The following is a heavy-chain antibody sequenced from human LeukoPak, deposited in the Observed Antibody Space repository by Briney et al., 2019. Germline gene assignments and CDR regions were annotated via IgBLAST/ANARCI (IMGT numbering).Heavy chain of an antibody. V-gene: IGHV4-39*07. CDR3: TAEKNGSPHY. D-gene: IGHD2-8*01. J-gene: IGHJ4*02. CDR1: RGSVSSSTYY. Sequence: SETLSLTCTVSRGSVSSSTYYWSWVRQPPGKGLEWIASIYYTGSTYYNPSLKSRVTISLDMSKNEFFLTMTSVTAADTAVYLCTAEKNGSPHYWGQGTQVTVSS. CDR2: IYYTGST.